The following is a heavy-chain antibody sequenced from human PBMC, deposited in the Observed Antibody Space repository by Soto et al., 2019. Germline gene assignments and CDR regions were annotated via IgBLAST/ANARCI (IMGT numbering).Heavy chain of an antibody. CDR2: IHIGNDDA. CDR1: GYTFTDYA. J-gene: IGHJ4*02. V-gene: IGHV1-3*04. Sequence: ASVKVSCKASGYTFTDYAMHWVRRAPGQRLEWMGWIHIGNDDAKYSQKFQGRVTITRDTSASTVYMELSSLRSEDTAVYYCTRGRNYYVDYWGQGTLVTVSS. D-gene: IGHD1-7*01. CDR3: TRGRNYYVDY.